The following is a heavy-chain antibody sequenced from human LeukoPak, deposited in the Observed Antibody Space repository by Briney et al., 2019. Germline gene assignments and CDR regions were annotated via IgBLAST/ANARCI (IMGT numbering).Heavy chain of an antibody. D-gene: IGHD3-10*01. V-gene: IGHV1-8*01. CDR1: GYTFTTYD. Sequence: AAVQVSCKASGYTFTTYDNNWVRQATGQGLDGMGWVSPNGGDTVFAQRFQGRVTLTRNTSIGTVYMELSSLSSEDTAVYYCARGRDFYGSGTSFFDCWGQGTLVTVSS. CDR2: VSPNGGDT. J-gene: IGHJ4*02. CDR3: ARGRDFYGSGTSFFDC.